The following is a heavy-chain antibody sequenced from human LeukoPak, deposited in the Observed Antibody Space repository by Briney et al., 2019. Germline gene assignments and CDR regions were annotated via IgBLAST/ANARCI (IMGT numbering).Heavy chain of an antibody. CDR3: ARDRNSGYDLYYYYDMDV. CDR2: IYYSGST. Sequence: SETLSLTCTVSGGSISSYYWSWIRQPPGEGLEWIGYIYYSGSTNYNPSLKSRVTISVDTSKNQFSLKLSSVTAADTAVYYCARDRNSGYDLYYYYDMDVWGQGTTVTVSS. D-gene: IGHD5-12*01. J-gene: IGHJ6*02. V-gene: IGHV4-59*01. CDR1: GGSISSYY.